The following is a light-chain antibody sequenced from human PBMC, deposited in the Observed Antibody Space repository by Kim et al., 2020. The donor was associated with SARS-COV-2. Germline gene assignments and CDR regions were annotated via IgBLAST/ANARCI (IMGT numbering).Light chain of an antibody. Sequence: DVVLTQSPLSLPVTLGQPASITCRSSQSLVHSNGNTHLVWFQQRPRQSPRRLIYGVSNRDSGVPDRFSGSGSGTDFTLKIDTVEAEDVGIYYCMQHTHWPHTFGQGTTLEIK. CDR1: QSLVHSNGNTH. J-gene: IGKJ2*01. V-gene: IGKV2-30*02. CDR3: MQHTHWPHT. CDR2: GVS.